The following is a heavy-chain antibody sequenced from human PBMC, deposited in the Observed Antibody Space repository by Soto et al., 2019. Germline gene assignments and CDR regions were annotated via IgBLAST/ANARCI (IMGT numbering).Heavy chain of an antibody. CDR2: VYYSGRT. CDR3: ARLGEAYYYDSSGYYYYFDY. CDR1: GGSVSSSSYY. V-gene: IGHV4-39*01. Sequence: SETLSLTCTVSGGSVSSSSYYWGWIRQPPGKGLEWIGTVYYSGRTHYNPSLKSRLTISVDTSKNQFSLKLSSVTAADTAVYYCARLGEAYYYDSSGYYYYFDYWVQGTLVTV. J-gene: IGHJ4*02. D-gene: IGHD3-22*01.